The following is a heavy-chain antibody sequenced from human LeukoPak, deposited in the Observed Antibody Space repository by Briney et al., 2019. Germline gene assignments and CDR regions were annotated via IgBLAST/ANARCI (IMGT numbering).Heavy chain of an antibody. J-gene: IGHJ1*01. CDR1: GASFSGYY. Sequence: PSETLSLTCAVYGASFSGYYWSWIRQPPGKGLEWIGEINHSGTTNYNPSLKSRVTISVDTSKNQFSLKLSSVTSVDTAVYYCARAGGYFRGAEYFQYWGQGTLVTVSS. V-gene: IGHV4-34*01. CDR3: ARAGGYFRGAEYFQY. D-gene: IGHD3-22*01. CDR2: INHSGTT.